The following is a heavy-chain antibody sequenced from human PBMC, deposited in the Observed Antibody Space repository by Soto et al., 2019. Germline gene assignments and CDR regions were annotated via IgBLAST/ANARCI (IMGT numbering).Heavy chain of an antibody. CDR1: GYTFTNYA. CDR2: ISAYNGNT. V-gene: IGHV1-18*01. Sequence: QVQLVQSGAEVKKPGALVKVSCKASGYTFTNYAFTWVRQAPGQGLEWMGWISAYNGNTNYPQKLQGRGTMTTDTSTSTAYMELRSLRSDDTAVYYCARDLAAAGPFDCWGQGNLVTVSS. CDR3: ARDLAAAGPFDC. J-gene: IGHJ4*02. D-gene: IGHD6-13*01.